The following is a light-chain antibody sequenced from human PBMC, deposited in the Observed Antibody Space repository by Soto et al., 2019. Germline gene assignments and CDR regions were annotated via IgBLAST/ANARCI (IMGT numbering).Light chain of an antibody. Sequence: QSALTQPASVSGSPGQSITISCTGTSSDVGGYNYVSWYQQHPGKAPKLIIYDVSNRPSGVSNRFSDSKSGNTASLTISGLQAEDDADYYCSSYRIGDTAYVFGTGTKLTVL. J-gene: IGLJ1*01. V-gene: IGLV2-14*03. CDR1: SSDVGGYNY. CDR3: SSYRIGDTAYV. CDR2: DVS.